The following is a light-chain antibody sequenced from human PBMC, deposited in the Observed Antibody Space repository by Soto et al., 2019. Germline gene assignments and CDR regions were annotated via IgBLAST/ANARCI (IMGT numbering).Light chain of an antibody. CDR3: QQYYNWTPIT. J-gene: IGKJ5*01. Sequence: EIVITRSPANLSVSPGERATLSCRASHSVSSKLAWYQQNPGQARRRLIYAASTRAAGIPTRVRGSGSGTKFTLTISSLQSEDGAVYYCQQYYNWTPITLGQGTRLEMK. CDR2: AAS. CDR1: HSVSSK. V-gene: IGKV3-15*01.